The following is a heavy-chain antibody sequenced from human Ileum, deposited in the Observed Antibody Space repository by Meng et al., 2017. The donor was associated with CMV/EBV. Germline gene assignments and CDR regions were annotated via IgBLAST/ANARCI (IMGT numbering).Heavy chain of an antibody. D-gene: IGHD3-9*01. CDR1: GYTFTSYG. J-gene: IGHJ4*02. CDR2: ISAYNGNT. CDR3: ARGGLDYDILTGYHPFDY. V-gene: IGHV1-18*01. Sequence: ASVKVSCKASGYTFTSYGISWVRQAPGQGLEWMGWISAYNGNTNYAQKLQGRVTMTTDTSTSTAYMELRSLRSDDTAVYYCARGGLDYDILTGYHPFDYWGQGTTVTVSS.